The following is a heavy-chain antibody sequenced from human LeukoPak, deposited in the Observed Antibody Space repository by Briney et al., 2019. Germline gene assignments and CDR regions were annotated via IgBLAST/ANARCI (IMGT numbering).Heavy chain of an antibody. Sequence: PSETLSLTCTVSGGSISNYWSWIRQPAGKGLEWIGRINTSGNSNYNPSLRSRVTMSVDTSKNQFSLNLSSVTAADTAVYYCAREGGGPRWLDSWGQGTLVTVSS. J-gene: IGHJ5*01. CDR3: AREGGGPRWLDS. CDR1: GGSISNY. V-gene: IGHV4-4*07. D-gene: IGHD6-25*01. CDR2: INTSGNS.